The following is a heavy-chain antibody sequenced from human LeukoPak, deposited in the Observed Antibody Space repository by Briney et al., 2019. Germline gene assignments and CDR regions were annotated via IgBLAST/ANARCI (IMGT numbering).Heavy chain of an antibody. CDR1: GFTFSNYS. CDR3: ARVTDYGDYLDAFDI. D-gene: IGHD4-17*01. J-gene: IGHJ3*02. CDR2: ISSSSSYI. V-gene: IGHV3-21*01. Sequence: GGSLRLSCAASGFTFSNYSMNWVRQAPGKGLEWVSSISSSSSYIYYADSVKGRFTISRDNAKNSLYLQMNSLRAEDTAVYYCARVTDYGDYLDAFDIWGQGTMVTVSS.